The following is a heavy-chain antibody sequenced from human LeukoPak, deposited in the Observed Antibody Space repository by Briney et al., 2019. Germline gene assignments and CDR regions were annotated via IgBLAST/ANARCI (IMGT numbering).Heavy chain of an antibody. J-gene: IGHJ4*02. CDR2: IRWNSGSI. CDR1: GFNFDDYA. Sequence: GGSLRLSCAASGFNFDDYAMHWVRQAPGKGLEWVSGIRWNSGSIGYADSVKGRFIISRDNAKNSLYLQMNSLRAEDTALYYCAKASTGRDESFDYWGQGTLVTVSS. CDR3: AKASTGRDESFDY. V-gene: IGHV3-9*01. D-gene: IGHD2-15*01.